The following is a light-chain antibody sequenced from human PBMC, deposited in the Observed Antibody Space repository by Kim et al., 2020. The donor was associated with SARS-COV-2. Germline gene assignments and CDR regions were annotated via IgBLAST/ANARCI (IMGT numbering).Light chain of an antibody. Sequence: DVVMTQSPLSLPVTLGQPASISCRSSQSVVYSGGNTYLNWFQQRPGQSPRRLIYKVSDRDSGVPDRFSGSGSGTDFTLKISGVEAEDVGVYYCMQGTHWPYTFGQGTKLEI. V-gene: IGKV2-30*01. CDR2: KVS. CDR3: MQGTHWPYT. J-gene: IGKJ2*01. CDR1: QSVVYSGGNTY.